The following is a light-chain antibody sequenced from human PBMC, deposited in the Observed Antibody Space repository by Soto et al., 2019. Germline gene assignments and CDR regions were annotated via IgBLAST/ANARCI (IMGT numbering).Light chain of an antibody. CDR3: SSYTSSSTLV. V-gene: IGLV2-14*01. CDR2: DVS. Sequence: QSALTQPASVSGSPGQSITISCTGTSSGVGGYNYVSWYQQHPGKAPKLMIYDVSNRPSGVSNRFSCSKSGNTASLTISGLQAEDEADYYCSSYTSSSTLVFGGGTKLTVL. J-gene: IGLJ3*02. CDR1: SSGVGGYNY.